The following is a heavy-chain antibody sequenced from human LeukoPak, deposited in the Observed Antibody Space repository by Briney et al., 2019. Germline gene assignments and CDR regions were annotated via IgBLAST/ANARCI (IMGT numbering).Heavy chain of an antibody. CDR1: GGSISSYY. CDR2: IYYSGST. V-gene: IGHV4-59*01. D-gene: IGHD3-10*01. J-gene: IGHJ4*02. Sequence: SETLSLTCTVSGGSISSYYWNWIRQPPGKGLEWIGYIYYSGSTNYNPSLKSRVTISVDTSKNQFSLKLSSVTAADTAVYYCARDGGFGGPLGYWGQGTLVTVSS. CDR3: ARDGGFGGPLGY.